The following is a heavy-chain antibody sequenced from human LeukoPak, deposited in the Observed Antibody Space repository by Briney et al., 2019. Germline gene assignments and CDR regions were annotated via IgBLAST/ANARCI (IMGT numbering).Heavy chain of an antibody. CDR2: ISYSGST. J-gene: IGHJ4*02. CDR1: GDSISSYY. D-gene: IGHD3-10*01. CDR3: ARTYYYGSGLDY. Sequence: SETLSLTCTVSGDSISSYYWSWIRQPPGKGLEWIGYISYSGSTNYNPSLKSRVTISVDTSKNQFSLKLSSVTAADTAIYYCARTYYYGSGLDYWGQGTLVTVFS. V-gene: IGHV4-59*08.